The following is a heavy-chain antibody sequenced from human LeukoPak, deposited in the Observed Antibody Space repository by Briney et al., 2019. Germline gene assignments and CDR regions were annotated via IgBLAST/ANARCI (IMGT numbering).Heavy chain of an antibody. J-gene: IGHJ4*02. Sequence: SETLSLTCAVSGGSISSYYWSWIRQPPGKGLEWIGYIYYSGTTNYNPSLKSRVTISVDTSKNQFSLKLSPVTAADTAVYYCARGVYIAAAQYGYWGQGTLVTVSS. CDR3: ARGVYIAAAQYGY. CDR1: GGSISSYY. D-gene: IGHD6-13*01. V-gene: IGHV4-59*01. CDR2: IYYSGTT.